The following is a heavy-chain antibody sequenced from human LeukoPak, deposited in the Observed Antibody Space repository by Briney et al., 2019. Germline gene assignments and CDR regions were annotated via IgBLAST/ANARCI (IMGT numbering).Heavy chain of an antibody. Sequence: GGTLRLSCAASGFTFSSYGMSRVRQAPGKGLEWVSAISGSGGSTYYADSVKGRFTISRDNSKNTLYLQMNSLRAEDTAVYYCAKALYSYGSYYFDYWGQGTLVTVSS. CDR3: AKALYSYGSYYFDY. CDR2: ISGSGGST. V-gene: IGHV3-23*01. CDR1: GFTFSSYG. J-gene: IGHJ4*02. D-gene: IGHD5-18*01.